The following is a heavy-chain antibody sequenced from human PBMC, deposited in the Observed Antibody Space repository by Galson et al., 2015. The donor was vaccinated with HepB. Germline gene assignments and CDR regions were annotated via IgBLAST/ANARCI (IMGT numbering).Heavy chain of an antibody. CDR1: GGTFSSYA. Sequence: SVKVSCKASGGTFSSYAISWVRQAPGQGLEWMGRIIPILGIANYAQKFQGRVTITADKSTSTAYMELSSLRSEDTAVYYCAGDTRDGYNLYYFDYWGQGTLVTVSS. CDR2: IIPILGIA. V-gene: IGHV1-69*04. J-gene: IGHJ4*02. D-gene: IGHD5-24*01. CDR3: AGDTRDGYNLYYFDY.